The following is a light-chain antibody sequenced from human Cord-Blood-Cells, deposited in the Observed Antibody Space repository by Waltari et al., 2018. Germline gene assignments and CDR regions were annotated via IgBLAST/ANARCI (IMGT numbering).Light chain of an antibody. V-gene: IGKV1-5*01. CDR2: DAS. Sequence: DIQMTQSPSPPSASVGDRGTTTCRASQSISSCSACDQQKPGEAPKLLIYDASSLESWVPSRFSGSRSGTEFSLTISILQPEDFTTYYCQQYNSYSSTFGQGTKLEIK. J-gene: IGKJ2*01. CDR1: QSISSC. CDR3: QQYNSYSST.